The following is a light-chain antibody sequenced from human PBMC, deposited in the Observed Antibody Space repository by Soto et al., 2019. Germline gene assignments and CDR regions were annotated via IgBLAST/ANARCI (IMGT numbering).Light chain of an antibody. CDR3: HQYGSSPVT. J-gene: IGKJ3*01. CDR2: GAS. V-gene: IGKV3-20*01. CDR1: LSVSSSY. Sequence: EIVLTQSPGTLSLSPGERATLSCRASLSVSSSYLAWYQQKPGQAPRLLIYGASSRATGIPDRFSGSGSGTDFTLTISRLEPEDFAVYYFHQYGSSPVTFGPGTKVDIK.